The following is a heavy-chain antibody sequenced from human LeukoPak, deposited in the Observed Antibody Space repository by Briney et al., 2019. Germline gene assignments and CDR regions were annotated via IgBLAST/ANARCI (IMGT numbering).Heavy chain of an antibody. J-gene: IGHJ6*02. V-gene: IGHV4-59*11. CDR2: IHYSGRP. D-gene: IGHD3-16*01. CDR3: ARFGVDYDMDV. Sequence: KASETLSLTCTVSGGSLSGHYWTWIRQPPGKGLEWIGQIHYSGRPDYNPSLKSRVTISVDTSKNQRSLKVTSVTGADTAVYYCARFGVDYDMDVWGQGTTVTVSS. CDR1: GGSLSGHY.